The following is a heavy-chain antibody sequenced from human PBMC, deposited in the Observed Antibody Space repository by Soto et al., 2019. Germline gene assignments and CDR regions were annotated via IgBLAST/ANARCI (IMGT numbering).Heavy chain of an antibody. CDR3: ARGDCSGGSCPAAVFDY. V-gene: IGHV4-31*03. Sequence: TLSLTCTVSGGSISSGGYYWSWIRQHPGKGLEWIGYIYYSGSTYYNPSLKSRVTISVDTSKNQFSLKLSSVTAADTAVYYCARGDCSGGSCPAAVFDYWGQGTLVTVSS. CDR1: GGSISSGGYY. CDR2: IYYSGST. D-gene: IGHD2-15*01. J-gene: IGHJ4*02.